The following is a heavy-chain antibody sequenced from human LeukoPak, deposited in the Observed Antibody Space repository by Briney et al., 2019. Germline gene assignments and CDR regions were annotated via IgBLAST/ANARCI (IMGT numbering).Heavy chain of an antibody. Sequence: ASVKVSCKASGYTFTSYDMHWVRQAPGQGLEWMGIINPSGGSTSYAQKFQGRVTMTRDTSTSTVYMELSSLRSEDTAVYYCARYEGAYYFDYWGQGTLVTVSS. V-gene: IGHV1-46*01. CDR3: ARYEGAYYFDY. CDR1: GYTFTSYD. J-gene: IGHJ4*02. D-gene: IGHD2-8*01. CDR2: INPSGGST.